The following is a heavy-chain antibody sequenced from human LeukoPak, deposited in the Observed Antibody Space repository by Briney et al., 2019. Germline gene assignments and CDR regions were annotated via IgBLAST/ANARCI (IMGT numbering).Heavy chain of an antibody. Sequence: SETLSLTCTVSGGSISSYYWSWIRQPPGKGLEWIGYIYYSGSTNYNPFLKSRVTISADTSKNQFSLKLSSVTAADTAVYYCARLYYGSGNAFDYWGQGTLVTV. V-gene: IGHV4-59*01. J-gene: IGHJ4*02. CDR2: IYYSGST. D-gene: IGHD3-10*01. CDR3: ARLYYGSGNAFDY. CDR1: GGSISSYY.